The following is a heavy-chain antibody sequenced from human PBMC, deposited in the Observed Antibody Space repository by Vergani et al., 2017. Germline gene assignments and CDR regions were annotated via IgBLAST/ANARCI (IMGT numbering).Heavy chain of an antibody. V-gene: IGHV3-23*04. CDR2: ISGSGGST. D-gene: IGHD6-19*01. CDR1: GGTFSSYA. J-gene: IGHJ4*02. Sequence: VQLVQSGAEVKKPGSSVKVSCKASGGTFSSYAMSWVRQAPGKGLEWVSAISGSGGSTYYADSVKGRFTISRDNSKNTLYLQMNSLRAEDTAVYYCAKGRQWLVHPFDYWGQGTLVTVSS. CDR3: AKGRQWLVHPFDY.